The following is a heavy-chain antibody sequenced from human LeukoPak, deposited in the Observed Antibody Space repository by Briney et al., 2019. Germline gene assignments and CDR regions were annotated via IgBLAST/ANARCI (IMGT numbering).Heavy chain of an antibody. V-gene: IGHV4-39*07. Sequence: SETLSLTCTVSGGSISSSSYYWGWIRQPPGKGLEWIGGIYYSGSTYYNPSLKSRVTISVDTSKNQFSLKLSSVTAADTAVYYCARAMVRGVIDYWGQGTLVTVSS. CDR3: ARAMVRGVIDY. CDR1: GGSISSSSYY. D-gene: IGHD3-10*01. J-gene: IGHJ4*02. CDR2: IYYSGST.